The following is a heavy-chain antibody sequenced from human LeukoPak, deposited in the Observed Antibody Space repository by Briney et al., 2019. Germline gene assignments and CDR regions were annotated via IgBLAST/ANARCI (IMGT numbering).Heavy chain of an antibody. CDR1: GGSISSYY. D-gene: IGHD3-3*01. J-gene: IGHJ5*02. V-gene: IGHV4-59*01. CDR2: IYYSGST. CDR3: ARTYYDFWSGYPSNWFDP. Sequence: SETLSLTCTVSGGSISSYYWSWIRQPPGKGLEWIGYIYYSGSTNCNPSLKSRVTISVDTSKNQFSLKLSSVTAADTAVYYCARTYYDFWSGYPSNWFDPWGQGTLVTVSS.